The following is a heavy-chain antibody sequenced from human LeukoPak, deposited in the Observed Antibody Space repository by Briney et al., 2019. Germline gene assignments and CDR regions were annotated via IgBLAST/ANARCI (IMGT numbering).Heavy chain of an antibody. D-gene: IGHD6-19*01. V-gene: IGHV3-9*01. Sequence: PGGSLRLSCAASGFTFDDYAMHWVRQAPGKGLEWVSGISWNSGSIGYADSVKGRFTISRDNAKNSLYLHMNSLRAEDTALYYCAKGRTSSGWFFDYWGQGTLVTVSS. CDR1: GFTFDDYA. J-gene: IGHJ4*02. CDR2: ISWNSGSI. CDR3: AKGRTSSGWFFDY.